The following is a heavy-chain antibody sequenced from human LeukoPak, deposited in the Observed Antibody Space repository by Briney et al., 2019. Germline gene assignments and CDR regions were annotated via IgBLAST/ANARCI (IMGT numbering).Heavy chain of an antibody. CDR3: ARDLTTVTALYFFGY. J-gene: IGHJ4*02. CDR2: INPNSGGT. V-gene: IGHV1-2*02. Sequence: ASVKVSCKASGYXFTDYYIHWVRQAPGQGLEWMGWINPNSGGTNYAQTFQGRVTMTRDTSISTAYMELTRLRSDDTAVYYCARDLTTVTALYFFGYWGQGTLVTVSS. D-gene: IGHD4-17*01. CDR1: GYXFTDYY.